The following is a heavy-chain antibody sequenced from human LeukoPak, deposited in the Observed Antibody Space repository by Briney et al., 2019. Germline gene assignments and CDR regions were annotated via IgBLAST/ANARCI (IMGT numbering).Heavy chain of an antibody. D-gene: IGHD2-2*01. CDR2: INHSGST. V-gene: IGHV4-34*01. CDR3: ALSARDIVVVPAA. CDR1: GGSFSGSY. J-gene: IGHJ4*02. Sequence: SETLSLTCAVYGGSFSGSYWSWIRQPPGKGLEWIGEINHSGSTNYNPSIKSPVTISVDTSKNQFSLKLSSVTAADTAVYFCALSARDIVVVPAAWGQGTLVTVSS.